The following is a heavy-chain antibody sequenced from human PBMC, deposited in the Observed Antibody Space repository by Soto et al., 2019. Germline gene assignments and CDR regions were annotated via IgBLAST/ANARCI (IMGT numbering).Heavy chain of an antibody. CDR2: ISGSGGNT. V-gene: IGHV3-23*01. CDR1: GFTFSSYA. Sequence: EVQLLESGGGLVQPGGSLRLSCAASGFTFSSYALSWVRQAPGKGLEWVSAISGSGGNTYYADYVKGRFTISRDNSKNTVYLQVNSRRAEDTAVYYCAGYSSSSVAYYYYGMDVWGQGTTVTVSS. D-gene: IGHD6-6*01. J-gene: IGHJ6*02. CDR3: AGYSSSSVAYYYYGMDV.